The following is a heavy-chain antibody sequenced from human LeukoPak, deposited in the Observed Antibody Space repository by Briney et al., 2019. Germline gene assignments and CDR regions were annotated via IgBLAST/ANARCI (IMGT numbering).Heavy chain of an antibody. CDR3: ARDHPDFIAAAGTLGPFDY. J-gene: IGHJ4*02. CDR2: INPSGGST. CDR1: GYTFTSYY. D-gene: IGHD6-13*01. V-gene: IGHV1-46*01. Sequence: GASVKVSCKASGYTFTSYYMHWVRQAPGQGLEWMGIINPSGGSTSYAQKFQGRVTITTDESTSTAYMELSSLRSEDTAVYYCARDHPDFIAAAGTLGPFDYWGQGTLVTVSS.